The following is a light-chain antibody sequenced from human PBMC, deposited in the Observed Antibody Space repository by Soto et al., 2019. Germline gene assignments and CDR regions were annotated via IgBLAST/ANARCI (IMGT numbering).Light chain of an antibody. CDR1: SSNIGAGYD. CDR2: DNT. Sequence: QPVLTQPPSVSAAPGQSVTISCTGSSSNIGAGYDVHWYQQLPGTAPKLLIYDNTNRPSGVPDRFSGSKSGTSASLAITGLQAEDEADYYCQSYDSSLSGSVFGGGTQLTVL. V-gene: IGLV1-40*01. CDR3: QSYDSSLSGSV. J-gene: IGLJ2*01.